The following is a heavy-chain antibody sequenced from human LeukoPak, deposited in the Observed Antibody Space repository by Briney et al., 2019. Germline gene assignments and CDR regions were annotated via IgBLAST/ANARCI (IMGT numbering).Heavy chain of an antibody. V-gene: IGHV1-18*01. CDR1: GYTFTSYG. CDR3: ARDPFYCSSTSCYPRYYYYYMDV. D-gene: IGHD2-2*01. Sequence: ASVKVSFKASGYTFTSYGISWVRQAPGQGLEWMGWISAYNGNTNYAQKLQGRVTMTTDTSTSTAYMELRSLRSDDTAVYYCARDPFYCSSTSCYPRYYYYYMDVWGKGTAVTVSS. J-gene: IGHJ6*03. CDR2: ISAYNGNT.